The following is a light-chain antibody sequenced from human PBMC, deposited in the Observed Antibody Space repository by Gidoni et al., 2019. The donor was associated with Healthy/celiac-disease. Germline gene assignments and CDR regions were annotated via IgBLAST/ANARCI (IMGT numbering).Light chain of an antibody. V-gene: IGLV1-47*01. J-gene: IGLJ3*02. CDR2: RNT. Sequence: QSVLTQPPSASGTPGQRVTISCSGSSSNIGSNYVYWYQPLPGTAPKLLIYRNTQRPSGVPDRFSGSKSGTSASLAISGLRSEDEADYYCAAWDDSLSVWVFGGGTKLTVL. CDR3: AAWDDSLSVWV. CDR1: SSNIGSNY.